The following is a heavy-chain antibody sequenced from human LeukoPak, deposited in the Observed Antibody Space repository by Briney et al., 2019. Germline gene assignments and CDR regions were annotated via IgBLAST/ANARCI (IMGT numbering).Heavy chain of an antibody. CDR3: ATRVGVHMDV. CDR2: INHSGST. V-gene: IGHV4-34*08. CDR1: GFTFSSYS. D-gene: IGHD1-26*01. J-gene: IGHJ6*03. Sequence: GSLRLSCAASGFTFSSYSMNWVRQAPGKGLEWIGEINHSGSTNYNPSLKSRVTISVDTSKNQFSLKLSSVTAADTAVYYCATRVGVHMDVWGKGTTVTISS.